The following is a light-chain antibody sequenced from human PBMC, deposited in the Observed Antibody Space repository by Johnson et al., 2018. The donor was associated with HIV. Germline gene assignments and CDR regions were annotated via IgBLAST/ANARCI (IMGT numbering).Light chain of an antibody. V-gene: IGLV1-51*02. Sequence: QSVLTQPPSVSAAPGQKVTISCSGSRSNIGSNFVSWYHQLPGTAPKLLIYENNQRPSRIPDRFSGSKSGTSATLAITGLQTGDEADYYCGTWDTSLSPHYVFGTGTTISVL. CDR3: GTWDTSLSPHYV. J-gene: IGLJ1*01. CDR1: RSNIGSNF. CDR2: ENN.